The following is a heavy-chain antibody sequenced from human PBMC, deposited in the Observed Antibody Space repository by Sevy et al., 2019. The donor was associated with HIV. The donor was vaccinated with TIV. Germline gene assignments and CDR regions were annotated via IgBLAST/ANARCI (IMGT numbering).Heavy chain of an antibody. Sequence: ASVKVSCKASGYTFSSYCMHWVRQAPGQGLEWMGIINPSGGSTSYAQKFQGRVTMTRDTSTSTVYMELSSLRSEDTAVYYCARVGSSGWTYFDYWGQGTLVTVSS. V-gene: IGHV1-46*01. CDR2: INPSGGST. J-gene: IGHJ4*02. CDR3: ARVGSSGWTYFDY. CDR1: GYTFSSYC. D-gene: IGHD6-19*01.